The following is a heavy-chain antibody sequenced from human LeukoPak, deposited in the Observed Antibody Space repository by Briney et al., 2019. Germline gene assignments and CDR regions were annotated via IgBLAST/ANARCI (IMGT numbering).Heavy chain of an antibody. J-gene: IGHJ6*03. CDR1: GFTFGING. V-gene: IGHV3-66*01. CDR2: IYSGGST. CDR3: ARDLTNVGSEYYYYYYYMDV. D-gene: IGHD3-10*01. Sequence: GGSLRLSCAASGFTFGINGMNWVRQAPGKGLEWVSVIYSGGSTYYADSVKGRFTISRDNSKNTLYLQMNSLRAEDTAVYYCARDLTNVGSEYYYYYYYMDVWGKGTTVTVSS.